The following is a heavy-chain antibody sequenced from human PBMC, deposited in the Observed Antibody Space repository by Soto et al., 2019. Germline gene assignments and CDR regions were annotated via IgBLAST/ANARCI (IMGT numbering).Heavy chain of an antibody. V-gene: IGHV4-4*02. J-gene: IGHJ4*02. CDR2: IYHSGST. CDR3: AKDCRNGYNLFY. D-gene: IGHD5-12*01. CDR1: GDSISSGGW. Sequence: QVQLQESGPGVVKPSGTLSLTCAVSGDSISSGGWWSWVRQPPGKGLEWIGEIYHSGSTNYNPSLKSRVSISVDKSKNQFSLNLNSVNAADTAIYYCAKDCRNGYNLFYWGQGTRVTVSS.